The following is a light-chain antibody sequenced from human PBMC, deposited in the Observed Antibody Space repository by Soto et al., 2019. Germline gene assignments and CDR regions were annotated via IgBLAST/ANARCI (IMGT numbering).Light chain of an antibody. CDR2: GAS. CDR3: QQYNNWPWT. J-gene: IGKJ1*01. Sequence: ELVLTRSPATLSLSPGERATLSCRASQRVSSNLAWYQQKPGQAPRLLIYGASTRATGIPARFSGSGSGTEFTLTISSLQSEDFAVYYCQQYNNWPWTFGQGTKVDIK. V-gene: IGKV3-15*01. CDR1: QRVSSN.